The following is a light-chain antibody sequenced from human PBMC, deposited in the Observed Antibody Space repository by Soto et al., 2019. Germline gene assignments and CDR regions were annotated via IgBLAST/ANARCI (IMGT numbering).Light chain of an antibody. Sequence: DIPMTQSPSTLSASVGDRVTITCRASQSISSWLAWYQQKPGKAPKVLIYKASSFDSGVPSRFSGSGSGTESTLTISSLQPDDFATYYCQQYNSYPFTFGPGTKVDIK. CDR1: QSISSW. J-gene: IGKJ3*01. V-gene: IGKV1-5*03. CDR2: KAS. CDR3: QQYNSYPFT.